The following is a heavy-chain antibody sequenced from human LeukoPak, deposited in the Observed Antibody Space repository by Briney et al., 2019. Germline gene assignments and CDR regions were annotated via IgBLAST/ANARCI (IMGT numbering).Heavy chain of an antibody. V-gene: IGHV1-18*01. CDR1: GYTFTSYG. CDR2: INTYNGNT. J-gene: IGHJ4*02. CDR3: ARDEPSYYDFWSGANSHFDY. D-gene: IGHD3-3*01. Sequence: ASVNVSCKSSGYTFTSYGISWVRPAPGQGLAWMGWINTYNGNTNYAQKLQGRVTMTTDTSTSTAYMELRSLRSDDTAVYYCARDEPSYYDFWSGANSHFDYWGQGTLVTVSS.